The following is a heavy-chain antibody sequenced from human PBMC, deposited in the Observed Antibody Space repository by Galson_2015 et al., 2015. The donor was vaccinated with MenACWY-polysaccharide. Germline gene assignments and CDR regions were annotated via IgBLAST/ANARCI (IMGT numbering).Heavy chain of an antibody. V-gene: IGHV4-30-4*08. CDR1: YY. D-gene: IGHD2-2*01. CDR2: IYYSGRT. CDR3: ASLPLGNCGSVSCYGYFHH. Sequence: YYWGWIRQPPGKGLEWIGYIYYSGRTNYSPSLKSRATVSLDTSKNQFSLKLSFVTAADTAVYYCASLPLGNCGSVSCYGYFHHWGQGTLVTVSS. J-gene: IGHJ1*01.